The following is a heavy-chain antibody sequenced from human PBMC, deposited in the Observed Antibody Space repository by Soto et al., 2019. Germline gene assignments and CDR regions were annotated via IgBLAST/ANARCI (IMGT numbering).Heavy chain of an antibody. CDR3: ARDTGGSYDY. D-gene: IGHD1-26*01. Sequence: EVQLVESGGGLVQPGGSLRLSCAASGFTFGDYYMDWVRQVPGKGLEWIGRTRNKANSYATEYVASVKGRFTISRDDSKDSMYLQMNTRKTEDTAVYYCARDTGGSYDYWGQGALVIVSS. CDR2: TRNKANSYAT. V-gene: IGHV3-72*01. CDR1: GFTFGDYY. J-gene: IGHJ4*02.